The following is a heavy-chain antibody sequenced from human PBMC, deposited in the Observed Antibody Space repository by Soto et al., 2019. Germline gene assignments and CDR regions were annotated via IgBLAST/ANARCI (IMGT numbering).Heavy chain of an antibody. V-gene: IGHV4-34*01. J-gene: IGHJ6*02. CDR3: ARVPLTYYYGSGSYRGYYGMDV. CDR1: GGSFSGYD. Sequence: QVQLQQWGAGLLKPSETLSLTCAVYGGSFSGYDWSWIRQPPGKGLEWIGEINHSGSTNYNPSLKSGVTISVDTSQNQFSLKLSSVTAEDTAVYYCARVPLTYYYGSGSYRGYYGMDVWGQGTTVTVSS. D-gene: IGHD3-10*01. CDR2: INHSGST.